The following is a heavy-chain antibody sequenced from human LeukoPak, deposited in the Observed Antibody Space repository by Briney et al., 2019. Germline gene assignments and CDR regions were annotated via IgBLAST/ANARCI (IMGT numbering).Heavy chain of an antibody. Sequence: HGESLKISCKGSGYSFTSYWIGWVRQMPGKGLEWMGIIYPGDSDTRYSPSFQGQVTISADKSISTAYLQWSSLKASDTAMYYCASAGIAVAYAFDIWGQGTMVTVSS. D-gene: IGHD6-19*01. V-gene: IGHV5-51*01. CDR1: GYSFTSYW. J-gene: IGHJ3*02. CDR2: IYPGDSDT. CDR3: ASAGIAVAYAFDI.